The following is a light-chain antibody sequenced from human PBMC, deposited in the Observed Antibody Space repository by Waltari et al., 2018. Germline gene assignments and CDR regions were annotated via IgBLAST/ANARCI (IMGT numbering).Light chain of an antibody. CDR3: AAWDDSLNGWV. Sequence: QSVLTQPPSASGTPGQRVTISCSGSSSQIGSNTVNWYQQPPGTAPKLLIYSKNQRPSGVPDRFSGSKSGTSASLAISGLQSEDEADYYCAAWDDSLNGWVFGGGTKLTVL. J-gene: IGLJ3*02. V-gene: IGLV1-44*01. CDR2: SKN. CDR1: SSQIGSNT.